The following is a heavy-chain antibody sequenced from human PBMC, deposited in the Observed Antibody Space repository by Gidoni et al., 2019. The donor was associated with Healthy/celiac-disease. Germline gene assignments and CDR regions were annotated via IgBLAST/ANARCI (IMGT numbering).Heavy chain of an antibody. CDR2: ISYDGSNK. CDR3: AKDGPRITIFGVVPNDAFDI. J-gene: IGHJ3*02. D-gene: IGHD3-3*01. CDR1: GFTFSSYG. V-gene: IGHV3-30*18. Sequence: QVQLVESGGGVVQPGRSLRLSCAASGFTFSSYGMHWVRQAPGKGLEWVAVISYDGSNKYYADSVKGRFTISRDNSKNTLYLQMNSLRAEDTAVYYCAKDGPRITIFGVVPNDAFDIWGQGTMVTVSS.